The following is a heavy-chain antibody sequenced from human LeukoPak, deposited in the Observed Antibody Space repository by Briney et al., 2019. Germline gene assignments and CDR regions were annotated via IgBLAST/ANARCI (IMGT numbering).Heavy chain of an antibody. CDR2: FDPEDGET. CDR1: GYTLTELS. V-gene: IGHV1-24*01. J-gene: IGHJ4*02. Sequence: GASVKVSCKVSGYTLTELSMHWVRQAPGKGLEWMGGFDPEDGETIYAQKFQGRVTMTEDTSTDTAYMELSRLRSEDTAVYYCATGYGDYTLFDYWGQGTLVTVSS. CDR3: ATGYGDYTLFDY. D-gene: IGHD4-17*01.